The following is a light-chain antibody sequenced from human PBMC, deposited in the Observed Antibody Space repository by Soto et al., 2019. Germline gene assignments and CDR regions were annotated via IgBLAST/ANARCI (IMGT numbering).Light chain of an antibody. J-gene: IGKJ1*01. CDR3: QQYNDWRWT. V-gene: IGKV3-15*01. CDR1: QSVSSN. CDR2: GAS. Sequence: EIVMTQSPATLSVSPGERATLSCRASQSVSSNLAWYQQKPGQAPRLLIYGASTRATGFPARFSGSGSGTEFTLTISCLQSADFAVYYCQQYNDWRWTFGQGTNVAIK.